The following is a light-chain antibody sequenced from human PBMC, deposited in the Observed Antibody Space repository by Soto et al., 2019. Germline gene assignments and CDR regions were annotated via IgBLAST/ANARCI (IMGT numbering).Light chain of an antibody. V-gene: IGLV2-8*01. CDR2: EVS. CDR1: SSDVGGYND. CDR3: SSYAGSTPYV. Sequence: QSARTHPPSASGSPGQSVTISCPGTSSDVGGYNDVSWYQQHPGKAPKLMIYEVSKRPSGVPDRFSGSKSGNTASLTVSGLQAEDEADYYCSSYAGSTPYVFGTGTKVTVL. J-gene: IGLJ1*01.